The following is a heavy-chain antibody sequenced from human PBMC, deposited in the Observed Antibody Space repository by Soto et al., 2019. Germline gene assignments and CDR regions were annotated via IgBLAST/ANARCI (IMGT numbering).Heavy chain of an antibody. Sequence: ASVKVSCKASGYTFVSYGISWVRQAPGQGLEWMGWISGYNDNTNYAQNFQGRVTMTKDTSTRTVYMEMRSLRDDDTAVYLCARDLAGEHGDDWGQGTPVTVPQ. CDR2: ISGYNDNT. CDR1: GYTFVSYG. J-gene: IGHJ4*02. CDR3: ARDLAGEHGDD. D-gene: IGHD3-10*01. V-gene: IGHV1-18*01.